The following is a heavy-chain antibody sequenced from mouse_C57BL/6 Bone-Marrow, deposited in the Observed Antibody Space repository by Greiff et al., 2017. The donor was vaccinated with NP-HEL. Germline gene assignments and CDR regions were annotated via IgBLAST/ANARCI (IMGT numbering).Heavy chain of an antibody. D-gene: IGHD1-1*01. CDR2: IYPGDGDT. V-gene: IGHV1-82*01. J-gene: IGHJ1*03. CDR1: GYAFSSSW. CDR3: ARVGFTTVVARYFDV. Sequence: QVQLKQSGPELVKPGASVKISCKASGYAFSSSWMNWVKQRPGKGLEWIGRIYPGDGDTNYNGKFKGKATLTADKSSSTAYMQLSSLTSEDSAVYFCARVGFTTVVARYFDVWGTGTTVTVSS.